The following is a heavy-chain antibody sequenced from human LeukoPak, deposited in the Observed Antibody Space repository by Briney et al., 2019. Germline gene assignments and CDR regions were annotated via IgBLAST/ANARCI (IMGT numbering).Heavy chain of an antibody. J-gene: IGHJ4*02. CDR2: IYPADSDT. CDR1: GYSFTSYW. CDR3: ARHFRSNGDYGPPDY. Sequence: GESLKISCKGSGYSFTSYWIAWVRQMPGKGLEWIGIIYPADSDTRYSPSFQGQVTISVDKSISTAYLQWSSLKASDTAMYYCARHFRSNGDYGPPDYWGQGTRVTVSS. V-gene: IGHV5-51*01. D-gene: IGHD4-17*01.